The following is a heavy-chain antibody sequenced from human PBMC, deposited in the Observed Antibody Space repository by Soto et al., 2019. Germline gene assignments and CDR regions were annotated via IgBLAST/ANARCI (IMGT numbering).Heavy chain of an antibody. Sequence: ASVKVSCKASGYTFTSYDINWVRQATGQGLEWMGWMNPNSGNTGYAQKFQGRVTMTRNTSISTAYMELSSLRSEDTAVYYCARRRLTTFYYYYYGMDVWGQGTTVTVSS. D-gene: IGHD4-17*01. CDR1: GYTFTSYD. J-gene: IGHJ6*02. V-gene: IGHV1-8*01. CDR3: ARRRLTTFYYYYYGMDV. CDR2: MNPNSGNT.